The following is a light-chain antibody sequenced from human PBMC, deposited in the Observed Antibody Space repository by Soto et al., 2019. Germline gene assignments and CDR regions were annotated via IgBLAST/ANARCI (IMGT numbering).Light chain of an antibody. J-gene: IGKJ5*01. CDR1: QDISTW. V-gene: IGKV1-12*01. CDR3: QHADSFPLIT. CDR2: AAS. Sequence: DIQMTQSPSSVSASVGDRVTITCRSSQDISTWLAWYQQKPGKAPKLLIYAASSLQSGVPSRFSGSGSGTDFTLTISSLQPEGFATYYCQHADSFPLITFGQGTRLEIK.